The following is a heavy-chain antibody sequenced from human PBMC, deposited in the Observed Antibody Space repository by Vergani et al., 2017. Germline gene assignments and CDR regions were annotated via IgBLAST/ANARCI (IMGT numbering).Heavy chain of an antibody. Sequence: EVQLVESGGGLIQPGGSLRLSCAASGFTVSSNYMSWVRQAPGKGLEWVSVFYSGGRTYYADSVKGRFTISRDNSKNTLYLQMNSLRAEDTAVYYCARGSGVGTTADTFDIWGQGTMVTVSS. CDR1: GFTVSSNY. D-gene: IGHD1-26*01. CDR3: ARGSGVGTTADTFDI. CDR2: FYSGGRT. V-gene: IGHV3-53*01. J-gene: IGHJ3*02.